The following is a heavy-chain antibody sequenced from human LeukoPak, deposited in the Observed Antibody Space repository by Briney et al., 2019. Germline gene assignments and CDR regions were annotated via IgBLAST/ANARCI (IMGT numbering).Heavy chain of an antibody. V-gene: IGHV4-59*11. Sequence: KPSETLSLTCTVSGGPIDRHYWSWIRQPPGKGLEWIGYVFYPGSTNYNPSLKSRVPMSLDTSRDQFSLRLTSVTAADTAIYYCASRPAGSTWYGVFDYWSRGTLVTVSS. D-gene: IGHD6-13*01. CDR3: ASRPAGSTWYGVFDY. J-gene: IGHJ4*02. CDR2: VFYPGST. CDR1: GGPIDRHY.